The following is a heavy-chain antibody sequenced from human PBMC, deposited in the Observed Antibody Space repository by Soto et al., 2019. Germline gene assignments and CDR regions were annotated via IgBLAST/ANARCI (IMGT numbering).Heavy chain of an antibody. J-gene: IGHJ4*02. CDR2: IYSGGRT. V-gene: IGHV3-66*01. CDR3: AKDSSGYGIDY. CDR1: GFTFSFYT. D-gene: IGHD5-12*01. Sequence: GGLRLSCVASGFTFSFYTMTWVRQAPGKGLEWVSFIYSGGRTYYADSVTGRFTISRDNSKNTLYLQMNSLRAEDAAVYYCAKDSSGYGIDYWGQGTQVTV.